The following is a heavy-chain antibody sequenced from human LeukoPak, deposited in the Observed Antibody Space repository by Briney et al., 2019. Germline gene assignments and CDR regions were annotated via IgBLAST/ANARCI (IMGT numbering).Heavy chain of an antibody. CDR3: ARLPYYYDTNGYLYYFDY. D-gene: IGHD3-22*01. Sequence: SETLSLTRTVSGGPISSSSYYWGWLRQPRGEGREWMESIYYSGSTYYNPSLKSRLTISVDTPKNQFSLKLKSVTAADTAMYYCARLPYYYDTNGYLYYFDYWGHGTLVTVSS. CDR2: IYYSGST. V-gene: IGHV4-39*07. CDR1: GGPISSSSYY. J-gene: IGHJ4*01.